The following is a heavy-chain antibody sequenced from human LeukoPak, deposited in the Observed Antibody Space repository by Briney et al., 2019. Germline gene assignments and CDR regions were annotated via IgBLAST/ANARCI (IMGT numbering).Heavy chain of an antibody. D-gene: IGHD2-15*01. CDR2: IYPSDSDT. Sequence: GESLKISCKGSGYSFTSYWIGWVRQMPGKGLEWMGIIYPSDSDTRYSPSFQGQVTISADKSISTTYLQWSSLKASDTAMYYCALQVVPHQTSCFDPWGQGTLVTVSS. CDR1: GYSFTSYW. V-gene: IGHV5-51*01. CDR3: ALQVVPHQTSCFDP. J-gene: IGHJ5*02.